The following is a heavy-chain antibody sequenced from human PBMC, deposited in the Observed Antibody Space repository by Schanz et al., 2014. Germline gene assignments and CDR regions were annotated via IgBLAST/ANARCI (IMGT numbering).Heavy chain of an antibody. CDR3: VRERTNYRGNSYFFDH. J-gene: IGHJ4*02. CDR1: GFTASSHS. D-gene: IGHD2-21*01. V-gene: IGHV3-21*02. Sequence: EVQLVESGGGLVKPGGSLRLSCGVSGFTASSHSMNWVRQAPGKGLEWVSSISSRSSHIYYADSVKGRFTVSRDNAKNSVYLQMNGLRVEDTAVYYCVRERTNYRGNSYFFDHWGQGTLVTVSS. CDR2: ISSRSSHI.